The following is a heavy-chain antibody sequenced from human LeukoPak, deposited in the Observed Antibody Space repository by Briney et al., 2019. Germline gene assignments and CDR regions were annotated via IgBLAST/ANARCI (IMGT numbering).Heavy chain of an antibody. CDR2: INPNSGGT. D-gene: IGHD2-2*01. Sequence: GASVKVSCKASGYTFTGYYMHWVRQAPGQGLEWMGRINPNSGGTNYAQKFQGRVTMTRDTSISTAYMELSRLRSDDTAVYYCARDRAYCSSTSCFMDYWGQGTLVTVSS. V-gene: IGHV1-2*06. J-gene: IGHJ4*02. CDR3: ARDRAYCSSTSCFMDY. CDR1: GYTFTGYY.